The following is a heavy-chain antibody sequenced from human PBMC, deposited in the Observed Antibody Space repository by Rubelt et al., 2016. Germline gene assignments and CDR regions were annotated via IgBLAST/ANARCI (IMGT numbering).Heavy chain of an antibody. CDR1: YDNTTTFW. J-gene: IGHJ3*01. V-gene: IGHV5-51*01. Sequence: EVKLVQSGAEVKNPGESLKISCKGSYDNTTTFWVGWVRQRPGKGLEWMGFIYPRDPPTVYRSSFQGHITISVDKSIRTAYLEWNSLKASDTAMYYGYEGVVDFWGQGTAVTVSS. D-gene: IGHD5-12*01. CDR2: IYPRDPPT. CDR3: YEGVVDF.